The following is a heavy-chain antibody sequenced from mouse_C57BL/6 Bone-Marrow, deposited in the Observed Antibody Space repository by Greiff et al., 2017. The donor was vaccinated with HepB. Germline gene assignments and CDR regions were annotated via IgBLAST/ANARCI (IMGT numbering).Heavy chain of an antibody. Sequence: VQLQQSGAELVRPGASVKLSCKASGYTFTDYYINWVKQRPGQGLEWIARIYPGSGNTYYNEKFKGKATLTAEKSSSTAYMQLSSLTSEDSAVYFCARALITTVVEWYFDVWGTGTTVTVSS. CDR2: IYPGSGNT. CDR1: GYTFTDYY. V-gene: IGHV1-76*01. CDR3: ARALITTVVEWYFDV. J-gene: IGHJ1*03. D-gene: IGHD1-1*01.